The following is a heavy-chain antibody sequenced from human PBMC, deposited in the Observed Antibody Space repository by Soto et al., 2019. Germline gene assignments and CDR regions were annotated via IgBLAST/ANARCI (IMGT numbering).Heavy chain of an antibody. CDR3: ARGYCSSTSCPLGDDWFDP. CDR2: IYHSGST. J-gene: IGHJ5*02. D-gene: IGHD2-2*01. CDR1: GGSISSSNW. V-gene: IGHV4-4*02. Sequence: PSETLSLTCAVSGGSISSSNWWSWVRQPPGKGLEWIGEIYHSGSTNYNPSLKSRVTISVDKSKNQFSLKLSSVTAADTAVYYCARGYCSSTSCPLGDDWFDPWGQGTLVTVS.